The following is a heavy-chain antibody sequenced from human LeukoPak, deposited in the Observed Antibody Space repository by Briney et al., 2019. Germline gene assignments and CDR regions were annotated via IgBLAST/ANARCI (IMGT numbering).Heavy chain of an antibody. CDR2: IRYDGSNK. CDR1: GFTVSSYG. J-gene: IGHJ4*02. CDR3: AKSYSWNDVGDY. D-gene: IGHD1-1*01. V-gene: IGHV3-30*02. Sequence: PPGGSLRLAWAASGFTVSSYGMHWVRQAAGNGLEWVAFIRYDGSNKYYAGSVKGRFTISRDNSKNTLYLQMNSLRAEDTAVYYCAKSYSWNDVGDYWGQGTLVTVSS.